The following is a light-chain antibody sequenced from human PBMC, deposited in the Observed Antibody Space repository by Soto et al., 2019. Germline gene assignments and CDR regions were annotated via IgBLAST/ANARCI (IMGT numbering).Light chain of an antibody. Sequence: EIVLTQSPGTLSLSPGERATLSCRASQSINSNDLAWYQLKPGQAPRLLIYGASIRATAIPDRFSGSVSGTDFTLTISRLDPEDFAVYFCQQYGTSPRTFGQGTKVDI. CDR1: QSINSND. CDR3: QQYGTSPRT. J-gene: IGKJ1*01. CDR2: GAS. V-gene: IGKV3-20*01.